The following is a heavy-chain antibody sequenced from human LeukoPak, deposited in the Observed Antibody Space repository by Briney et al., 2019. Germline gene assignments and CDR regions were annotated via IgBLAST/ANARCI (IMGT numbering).Heavy chain of an antibody. V-gene: IGHV4-34*01. CDR1: GGSFSGYY. D-gene: IGHD4/OR15-4a*01. Sequence: SETLSLTCAVYGGSFSGYYWSWIRQPPGKGLEWIGEINHSGSTNYNPSLKSRVTISVDTSKNQFSLKLSSVTAEDTAVYYCARRAGAYSHPYDYWGQGTLVTVSS. J-gene: IGHJ4*02. CDR2: INHSGST. CDR3: ARRAGAYSHPYDY.